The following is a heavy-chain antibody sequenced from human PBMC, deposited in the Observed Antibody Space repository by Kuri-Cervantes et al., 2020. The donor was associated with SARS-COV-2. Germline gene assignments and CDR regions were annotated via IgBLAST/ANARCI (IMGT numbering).Heavy chain of an antibody. Sequence: LTCAVYGGSFSGYYWSWIRQPPGKGLEWVSYISSSSSTIYYADSVKGRFTISRDNAKNSLYLQMNSLRAEDTAVYYCARVEGISLDYWGQGTLVTVSS. CDR2: ISSSSSTI. J-gene: IGHJ4*02. CDR3: ARVEGISLDY. CDR1: GGSFSGYY. D-gene: IGHD3-3*01. V-gene: IGHV3-11*04.